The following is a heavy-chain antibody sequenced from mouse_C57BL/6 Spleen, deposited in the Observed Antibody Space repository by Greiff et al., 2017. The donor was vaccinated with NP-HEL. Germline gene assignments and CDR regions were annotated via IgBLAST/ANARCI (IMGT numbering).Heavy chain of an antibody. J-gene: IGHJ2*01. D-gene: IGHD2-4*01. CDR2: IYPGDGDT. CDR3: ARAYDYDFDY. Sequence: QVQLQQSGPELVKPGASVKISCKASGYAFSSSWMNWVKQRPGKGLEWIGRIYPGDGDTNYNGKFKGKATLTADKSSSTAYMQLSSLTSDDSAVYFCARAYDYDFDYWGQGTTLTVSS. CDR1: GYAFSSSW. V-gene: IGHV1-82*01.